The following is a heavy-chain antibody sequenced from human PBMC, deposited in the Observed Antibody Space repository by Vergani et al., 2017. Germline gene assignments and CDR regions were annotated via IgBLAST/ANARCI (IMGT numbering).Heavy chain of an antibody. CDR3: AREAGAIRGWYYFDY. V-gene: IGHV4-31*03. CDR1: GGSISSGGYY. Sequence: QVQLQESGPGLVKPSQPLSLTCTVSGGSISSGGYYWSWIRQHPGKGLEWIGYIYYSGSTYYNPSLKRRVTISVDTSKNQFSLKLSSVTAADTAVYYCAREAGAIRGWYYFDYWGQGTLVTVSS. J-gene: IGHJ4*02. D-gene: IGHD6-19*01. CDR2: IYYSGST.